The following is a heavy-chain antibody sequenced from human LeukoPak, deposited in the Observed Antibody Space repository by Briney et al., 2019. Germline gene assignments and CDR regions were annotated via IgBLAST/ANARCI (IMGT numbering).Heavy chain of an antibody. CDR3: AREYGSGSYYPRVVDY. J-gene: IGHJ4*02. Sequence: GGSLRLSCAASGFTFSSYSMNWVRQAPGKGLEWVSSISSSSSYIYYADSVKGRFTISRDNAKNSLCLQMNSLRAEDTAVYYCAREYGSGSYYPRVVDYWGQGTLVTVSS. CDR2: ISSSSSYI. CDR1: GFTFSSYS. V-gene: IGHV3-21*01. D-gene: IGHD3-10*01.